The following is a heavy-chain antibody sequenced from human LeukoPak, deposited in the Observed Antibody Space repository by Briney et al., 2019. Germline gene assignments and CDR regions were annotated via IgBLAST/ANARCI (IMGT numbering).Heavy chain of an antibody. Sequence: SVKVSCTASGGTFSSYAISWVRQPPGQGLEWMGGIIPIFGTANYAQKFQGRVTITTDESTSTAYMELSSLRSEDTAVYYCARSGSYLLPQNWFDPWGQGTLVTVSS. CDR1: GGTFSSYA. J-gene: IGHJ5*02. V-gene: IGHV1-69*05. D-gene: IGHD1-26*01. CDR3: ARSGSYLLPQNWFDP. CDR2: IIPIFGTA.